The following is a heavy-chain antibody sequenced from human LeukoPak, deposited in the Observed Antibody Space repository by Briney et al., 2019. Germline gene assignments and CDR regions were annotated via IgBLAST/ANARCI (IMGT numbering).Heavy chain of an antibody. CDR2: VSGSGGST. CDR1: GLTFSSYA. D-gene: IGHD3-22*01. Sequence: GGSLRLSCAASGLTFSSYAMSWVRQAPGKGLEWVSAVSGSGGSTYYADSVKGRFTISRDNSKNTLYLQMNSLRAEDTAVYFCAKVIVVVSILGAFDIWGQGTMVTVSS. J-gene: IGHJ3*02. CDR3: AKVIVVVSILGAFDI. V-gene: IGHV3-23*01.